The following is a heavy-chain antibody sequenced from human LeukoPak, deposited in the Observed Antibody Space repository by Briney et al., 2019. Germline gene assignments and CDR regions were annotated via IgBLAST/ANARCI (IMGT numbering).Heavy chain of an antibody. CDR2: ISSSSSYI. CDR1: GFTFSSYS. CDR3: ARDQRGPYCSSTSCSGAYYYGMDV. V-gene: IGHV3-21*01. Sequence: PGGSLRLSCAASGFTFSSYSMNWVRQAPGKGLEWVSSISSSSSYIYYADSVKGRFTISRDNAKNSLYLRMNSLRAEDTAVYYCARDQRGPYCSSTSCSGAYYYGMDVWGQGTTVTVSS. J-gene: IGHJ6*02. D-gene: IGHD2-2*01.